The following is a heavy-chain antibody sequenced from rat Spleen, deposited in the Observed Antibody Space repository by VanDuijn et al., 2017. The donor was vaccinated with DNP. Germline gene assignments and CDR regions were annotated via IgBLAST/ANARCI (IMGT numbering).Heavy chain of an antibody. J-gene: IGHJ3*01. CDR1: GFNFRNYG. V-gene: IGHV5-19*01. D-gene: IGHD1-4*01. CDR3: ARDWDPG. CDR2: ITPNGGST. Sequence: EVQLVESGGGLVQPGRSLKLSCAASGFNFRNYGMHWIRQAPTKGLEWVASITPNGGSTYYRDSVRGRFTISRDNAKNTLYLQMNSLRSEDTATYYCARDWDPGRGQGTLVTVSS.